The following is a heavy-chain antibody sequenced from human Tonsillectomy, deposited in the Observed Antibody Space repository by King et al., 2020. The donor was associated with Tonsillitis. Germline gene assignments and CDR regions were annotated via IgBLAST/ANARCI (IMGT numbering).Heavy chain of an antibody. D-gene: IGHD5-18*01. CDR3: ARGYASSDY. V-gene: IGHV3-20*04. Sequence: VQLVESGGGVVLPGGSLRLSCAASGFSFDDYDMNGFRQAPGGGLEWFSGLNWSGDRKGYADSVKGRFTISRDNAKNSLYLQMNSLRAEDTALYYCARGYASSDYWGQGTLVTVSS. J-gene: IGHJ4*02. CDR2: LNWSGDRK. CDR1: GFSFDDYD.